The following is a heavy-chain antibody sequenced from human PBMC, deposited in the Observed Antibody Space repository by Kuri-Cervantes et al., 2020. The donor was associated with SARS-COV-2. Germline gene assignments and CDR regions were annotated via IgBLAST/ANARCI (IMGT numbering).Heavy chain of an antibody. Sequence: GGSLRLSCAASGFTFSSYWMSWVRQAPGKGLEWVANIKQDGSEKYYVDSVKGRFTISRDNAKNSLYPQMNSLRAEDTAVYYCAREYYDFWSGKVALDVWGKGTTVTVSS. V-gene: IGHV3-7*01. D-gene: IGHD3-3*01. CDR2: IKQDGSEK. J-gene: IGHJ6*04. CDR3: AREYYDFWSGKVALDV. CDR1: GFTFSSYW.